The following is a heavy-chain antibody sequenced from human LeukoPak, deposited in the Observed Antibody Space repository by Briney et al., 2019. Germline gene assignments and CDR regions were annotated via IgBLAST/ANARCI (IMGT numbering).Heavy chain of an antibody. CDR1: GYIFTNYW. CDR2: IYPANSDT. CDR3: ARPACSSTSCYLYFQY. D-gene: IGHD2-2*01. Sequence: PGESLKISCKASGYIFTNYWIGWVRQMPGKGLEWMAIIYPANSDTRYSPSFQGQVTISADKSISTAYLQWSSLKASDTAMYYCARPACSSTSCYLYFQYWGQGTLVTVPS. V-gene: IGHV5-51*01. J-gene: IGHJ1*01.